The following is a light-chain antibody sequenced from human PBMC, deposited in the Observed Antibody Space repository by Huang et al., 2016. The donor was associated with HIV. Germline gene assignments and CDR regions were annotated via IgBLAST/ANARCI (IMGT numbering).Light chain of an antibody. V-gene: IGKV3-20*01. CDR1: QSISSNY. CDR3: QQYGSSPWT. CDR2: GAS. Sequence: EIVLTQSPGTLSLSPGERATLSCRASQSISSNYLAWYQHKPGQAPRLLIYGASSRATGTPDRFSGSGSGTDFTLTISRLEPVDFAVYYCQQYGSSPWTFGQGTKVEIK. J-gene: IGKJ1*01.